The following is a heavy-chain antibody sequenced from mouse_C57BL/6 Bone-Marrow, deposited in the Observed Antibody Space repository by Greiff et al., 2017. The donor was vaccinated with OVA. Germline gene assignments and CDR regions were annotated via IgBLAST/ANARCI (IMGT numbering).Heavy chain of an antibody. D-gene: IGHD2-1*01. CDR3: ARGGSYYGNYGWYFDV. V-gene: IGHV1-4*01. CDR1: GYTFTSYT. J-gene: IGHJ1*03. Sequence: QSGAELARPGASVKMSCKASGYTFTSYTMHWVKQRPGQGLEWIGYINPSSGYTKYNQKFKDKATLTADKSSSTAYMQLSSLTSEDSAVYYCARGGSYYGNYGWYFDVWGTGTTVTVSS. CDR2: INPSSGYT.